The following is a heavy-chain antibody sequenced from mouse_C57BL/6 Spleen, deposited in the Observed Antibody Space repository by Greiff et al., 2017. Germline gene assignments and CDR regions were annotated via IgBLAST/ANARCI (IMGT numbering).Heavy chain of an antibody. CDR3: ARNRHYYCSIPYALDC. CDR1: GYTFTSYW. Sequence: QVQLQQPGAELVKPGASVKMSCKASGYTFTSYWITWVKQRPGQGLEWIGDIYPGSGSTNYNEKFKSKATLTVDTSSSTAYMQLSSLTSEDSAVYYCARNRHYYCSIPYALDCWGQGTSVTVSS. V-gene: IGHV1-55*01. CDR2: IYPGSGST. J-gene: IGHJ4*01. D-gene: IGHD1-1*01.